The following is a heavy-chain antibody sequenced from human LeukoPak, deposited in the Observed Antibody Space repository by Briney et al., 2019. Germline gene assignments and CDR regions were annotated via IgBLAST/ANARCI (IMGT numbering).Heavy chain of an antibody. V-gene: IGHV3-23*01. Sequence: GGSLRLSCAASGFTFNSFAMSWVRQAQGKGLAWVSAISGSGGSTYYADSVKGRFTISRDNSKNTLYLQMNSLRAEDTAVYYCARDIGPGDYWGQGTLVTVSS. D-gene: IGHD3-16*01. CDR3: ARDIGPGDY. CDR1: GFTFNSFA. J-gene: IGHJ4*02. CDR2: ISGSGGST.